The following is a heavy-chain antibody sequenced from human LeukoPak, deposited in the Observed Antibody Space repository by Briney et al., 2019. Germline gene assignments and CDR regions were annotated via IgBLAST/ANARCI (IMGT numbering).Heavy chain of an antibody. CDR2: IKEDGSEA. V-gene: IGHV3-7*04. CDR1: GFPFSGYW. Sequence: GGSLRLSCAASGFPFSGYWMTWGRQAPGRGLEWVATIKEDGSEAYFGDSVKGRFAISRDNAKNSLYLQMNSLRGEDTAVYYCARGGANRFDYWGQGTLVTVSS. J-gene: IGHJ4*02. D-gene: IGHD3-16*01. CDR3: ARGGANRFDY.